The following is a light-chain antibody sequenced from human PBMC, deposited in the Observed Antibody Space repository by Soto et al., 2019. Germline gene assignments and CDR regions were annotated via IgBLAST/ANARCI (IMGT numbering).Light chain of an antibody. CDR3: LQYYDYRT. V-gene: IGKV1-5*03. CDR2: KAS. CDR1: QSISSW. Sequence: IQMTQYPSTLSEILGDRVPITFRASQSISSWLAWYQQKPGKAPKLLIYKASTLKSGVPSRFSGSGSGTEFTLTISSLQPDDSATYYCLQYYDYRTFGQGTKVDIK. J-gene: IGKJ1*01.